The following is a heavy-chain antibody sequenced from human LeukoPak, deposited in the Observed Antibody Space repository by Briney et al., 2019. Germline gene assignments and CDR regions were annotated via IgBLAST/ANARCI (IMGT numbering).Heavy chain of an antibody. CDR1: GFPFSSYG. V-gene: IGHV3-33*01. CDR3: ARIYCGGDCLDGAPLSDAFDI. CDR2: IWYDGSKK. Sequence: GGSLRLSCAASGFPFSSYGMHWVRQAPGKGLEWVAVIWYDGSKKYYGDSVKGRFTTSRDNSKNTLYLQVNSLRAEDTAVYYCARIYCGGDCLDGAPLSDAFDIWGQGTMVTVSS. D-gene: IGHD2-21*02. J-gene: IGHJ3*02.